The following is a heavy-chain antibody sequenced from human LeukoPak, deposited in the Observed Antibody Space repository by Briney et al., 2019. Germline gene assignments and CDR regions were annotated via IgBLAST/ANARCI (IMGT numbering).Heavy chain of an antibody. V-gene: IGHV4-39*07. J-gene: IGHJ4*02. CDR3: ARGVGATTY. CDR2: IYYSGST. D-gene: IGHD1-26*01. CDR1: GGSISSSSYY. Sequence: SETLSLTCTVSGGSISSSSYYWGWIRQPPGKGLEWIGSIYYSGSTYYNPSLKSRVTISVDTSKNQFSLKLSSVTAADTAVYYRARGVGATTYWGQGTLVTVSS.